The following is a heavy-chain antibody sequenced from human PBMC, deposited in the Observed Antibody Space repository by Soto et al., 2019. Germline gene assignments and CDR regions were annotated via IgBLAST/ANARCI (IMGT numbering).Heavy chain of an antibody. J-gene: IGHJ4*02. CDR1: GFTFSGSA. CDR3: TSPRIAVACSDVRRDY. Sequence: EVQLVESGGGLVQPGGSLKLSCAASGFTFSGSAMHWVRQASGKGLEWVGRIRSKANSYATAYAASVKGRFTISRDDSKNTAYLQMNSLKTEDTAVYYCTSPRIAVACSDVRRDYWGQGTLVTVSS. D-gene: IGHD6-19*01. CDR2: IRSKANSYAT. V-gene: IGHV3-73*01.